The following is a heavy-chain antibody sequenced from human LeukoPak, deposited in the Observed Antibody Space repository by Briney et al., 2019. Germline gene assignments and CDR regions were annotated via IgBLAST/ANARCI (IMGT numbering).Heavy chain of an antibody. CDR2: ISGSGGST. CDR3: TRDQRKYCSRTTCFVFDI. D-gene: IGHD2-2*01. CDR1: GFIFSNYA. J-gene: IGHJ3*02. Sequence: PGGSLRLSCAASGFIFSNYAMSWVRQAPGKGLEWVSAISGSGGSTYYAHSVKGRFAVSRDNSKKTLYLQLNSLRAEDTAVYYCTRDQRKYCSRTTCFVFDIWGQGTVVSVSS. V-gene: IGHV3-23*01.